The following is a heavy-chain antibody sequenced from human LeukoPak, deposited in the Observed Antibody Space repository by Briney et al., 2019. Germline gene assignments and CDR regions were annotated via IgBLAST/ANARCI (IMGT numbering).Heavy chain of an antibody. Sequence: SETLSLTCTVSNGSIRSYYWGWIRQPPGKGLEWIGSIYHSGSTYYNPSLKSRVTISVDTSKNQFSLKLSSVTAADTAVYYCARGMELLWFGELDYWGQGTLVTVSS. CDR1: NGSIRSYY. CDR2: IYHSGST. CDR3: ARGMELLWFGELDY. J-gene: IGHJ4*02. V-gene: IGHV4-38-2*02. D-gene: IGHD3-10*01.